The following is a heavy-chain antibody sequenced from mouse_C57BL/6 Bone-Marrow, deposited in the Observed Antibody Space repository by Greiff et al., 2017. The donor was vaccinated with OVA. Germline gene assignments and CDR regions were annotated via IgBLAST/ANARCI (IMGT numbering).Heavy chain of an antibody. CDR3: AREDTTVVAHWYFDV. Sequence: VQLQQSGPGLVKPSQSLSLTCSVTGYSITSGYYWNWIRQFPGNKLEWMGYISYDGSNNYNPSLKNRISITRDTSKNQFFLKLNSVTTEDTATYYCAREDTTVVAHWYFDVWGTGTTVTVSS. V-gene: IGHV3-6*01. CDR2: ISYDGSN. J-gene: IGHJ1*03. CDR1: GYSITSGYY. D-gene: IGHD1-1*01.